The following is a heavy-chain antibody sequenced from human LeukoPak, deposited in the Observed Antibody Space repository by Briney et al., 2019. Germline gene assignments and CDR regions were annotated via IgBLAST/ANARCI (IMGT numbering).Heavy chain of an antibody. J-gene: IGHJ2*01. CDR3: ARTGITRNWYFDL. V-gene: IGHV3-33*01. CDR2: TWYDGKKN. Sequence: WIRQPPGKGLEWVAVTWYDGKKNDYGDSVKGRFTISRDNSKNSLYLEMNSLRAEDTAVYYCARTGITRNWYFDLWGRGTLVTVSS. D-gene: IGHD3-16*01.